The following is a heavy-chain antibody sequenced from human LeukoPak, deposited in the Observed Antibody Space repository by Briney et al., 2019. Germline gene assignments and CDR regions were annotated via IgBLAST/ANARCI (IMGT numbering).Heavy chain of an antibody. CDR2: IYYSGST. CDR3: ARQGVLMTLCDY. V-gene: IGHV4-39*01. CDR1: GGSISSGGYY. J-gene: IGHJ4*02. D-gene: IGHD3-10*01. Sequence: PSETLSLTCTVSGGSISSGGYYWGWIRQPPGKGLEWIGSIYYSGSTYYNPSLKGRVTISVDTSKNQFSLKLSSVTAADTAVYYCARQGVLMTLCDYWGQGTLVTVSS.